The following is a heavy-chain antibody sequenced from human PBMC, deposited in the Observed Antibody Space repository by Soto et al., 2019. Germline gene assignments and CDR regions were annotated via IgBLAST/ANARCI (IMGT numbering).Heavy chain of an antibody. V-gene: IGHV3-13*05. Sequence: EVQLVESGGGLVQPGGSLRLSCEASGFTFRNYDMNWVRQGTGKGLEWVSGISAAGDPDYADSVEGRFTISRENAQNSFFLQMNSLRVGDTSVYYCARTDSDFYGLDVWGQWTTVIVSS. J-gene: IGHJ6*02. CDR1: GFTFRNYD. CDR2: ISAAGDP. CDR3: ARTDSDFYGLDV. D-gene: IGHD4-4*01.